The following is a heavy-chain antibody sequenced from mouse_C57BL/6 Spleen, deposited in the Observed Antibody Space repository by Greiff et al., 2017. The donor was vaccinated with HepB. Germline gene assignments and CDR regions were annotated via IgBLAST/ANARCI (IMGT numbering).Heavy chain of an antibody. Sequence: QVQLKQPGAELVRPGSSVKLSCKASGYTFTSYWMHWVKQRPIQGLEWIGNIDPSDSETHYNQKFKDKATLTVDKSSSTAYMQLSSLTSEDSAVYYCAREGMVTTTYFDVWGTGTTVTVSS. CDR1: GYTFTSYW. V-gene: IGHV1-52*01. CDR2: IDPSDSET. CDR3: AREGMVTTTYFDV. D-gene: IGHD2-2*01. J-gene: IGHJ1*03.